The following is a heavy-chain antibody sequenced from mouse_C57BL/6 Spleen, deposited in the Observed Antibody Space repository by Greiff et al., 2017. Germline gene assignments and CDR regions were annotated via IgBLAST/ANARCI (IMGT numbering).Heavy chain of an antibody. CDR2: ISYDGSN. J-gene: IGHJ1*03. Sequence: EVKLVESGPGLVKPSQSLSLTCSVTGYSITSGYYWNWIRQFQGNKLEWMGYISYDGSNNYNPSLQNRISITRDTSKNQFFLKLNSVTTEDTATYYCARDYYYGSSYSWYFDVWGTGTTVTVSS. V-gene: IGHV3-6*01. CDR1: GYSITSGYY. CDR3: ARDYYYGSSYSWYFDV. D-gene: IGHD1-1*01.